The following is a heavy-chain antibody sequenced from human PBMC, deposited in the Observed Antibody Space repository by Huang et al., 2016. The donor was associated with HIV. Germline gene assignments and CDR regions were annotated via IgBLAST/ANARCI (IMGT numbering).Heavy chain of an antibody. D-gene: IGHD4-17*01. J-gene: IGHJ4*02. CDR3: ARGQLGSYGDYDVLY. CDR1: GGTFSKYA. V-gene: IGHV1-69*13. CDR2: ISPMCGTP. Sequence: QVQLVQSGAEVKTTGSSVKVSCKASGGTFSKYAISWVRQAPGQGLEWMGGISPMCGTPNYARKCQGRVTITADDSTSTTYVEVSSLRSEDTALYYCARGQLGSYGDYDVLYWGQGTLVTVSS.